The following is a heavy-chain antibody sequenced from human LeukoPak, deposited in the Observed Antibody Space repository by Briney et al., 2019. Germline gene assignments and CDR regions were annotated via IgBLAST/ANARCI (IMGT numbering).Heavy chain of an antibody. CDR1: GFTYSSYA. J-gene: IGHJ4*02. D-gene: IGHD6-25*01. CDR3: ARGAAHDY. CDR2: ISYDGSNK. Sequence: PGGSLRLSCAASGFTYSSYAMHWVRQAPGKGLEWVAVISYDGSNKYYADSVKGRFTISRDNSKNTLYLQMNSLRAGDTAVYYCARGAAHDYWGQGTLVTVSS. V-gene: IGHV3-30*04.